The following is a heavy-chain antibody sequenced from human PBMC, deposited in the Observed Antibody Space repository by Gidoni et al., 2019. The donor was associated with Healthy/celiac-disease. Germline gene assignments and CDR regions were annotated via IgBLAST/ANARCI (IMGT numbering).Heavy chain of an antibody. CDR3: ARVDIYYYYYGMDV. V-gene: IGHV3-48*03. J-gene: IGHJ6*02. D-gene: IGHD2-2*03. CDR2: ISSSVSTI. CDR1: GFTFSSYE. Sequence: EVQLVESGGGLVQPGGSLRLSCAASGFTFSSYEMNWVRQAPGKGLEWVSYISSSVSTIYYADSVKGRFTIARDNAKNSLYLQMNSLRAEDTAVYYCARVDIYYYYYGMDVWGQGTTVTVSS.